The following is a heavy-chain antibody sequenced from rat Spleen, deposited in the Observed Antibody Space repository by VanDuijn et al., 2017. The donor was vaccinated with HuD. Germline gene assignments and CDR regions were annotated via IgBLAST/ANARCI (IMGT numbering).Heavy chain of an antibody. V-gene: IGHV3-1*01. CDR1: GHSITSGY. J-gene: IGHJ2*01. CDR3: ARCATVRGRAVGFDY. Sequence: EVQLQESGPGLVKPSQSLSLTCSVTGHSITSGYRWNWIRKFPGNKMEWIGHISYSGSTSYNPSLKSRISITRETSKNQFFLQLNSVTTEDTATYYCARCATVRGRAVGFDYWGQGVMVTVSS. D-gene: IGHD1-1*01. CDR2: ISYSGST.